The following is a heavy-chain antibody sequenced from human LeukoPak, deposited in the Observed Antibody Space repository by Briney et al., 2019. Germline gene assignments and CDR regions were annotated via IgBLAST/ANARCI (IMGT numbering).Heavy chain of an antibody. CDR1: GYTFTSYG. D-gene: IGHD3-9*01. J-gene: IGHJ4*02. CDR2: ISAYNGNT. CDR3: AREHYDILTGHSYYFDY. Sequence: GASVKVSCKASGYTFTSYGISWVRQAPGQGLEWMGWISAYNGNTNYAQRLQGRVTMTTDTSTSTAYMELRSLRSDDTAVYYCAREHYDILTGHSYYFDYWGQGTLVTVSS. V-gene: IGHV1-18*01.